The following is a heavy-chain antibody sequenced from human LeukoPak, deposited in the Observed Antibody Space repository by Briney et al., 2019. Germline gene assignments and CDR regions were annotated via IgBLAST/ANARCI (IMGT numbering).Heavy chain of an antibody. CDR3: VSSAAVLYYYGMDV. D-gene: IGHD6-13*01. J-gene: IGHJ6*02. Sequence: GGSLRLSCTASGFTFSNAWMSWVRQAPGKGLEWVSAISGSGGSTYYADSVKGRFTISRDNSKNTLYLQMNSLRAEDTAVYYCVSSAAVLYYYGMDVWGQGTTVTVSS. CDR2: ISGSGGST. CDR1: GFTFSNAW. V-gene: IGHV3-23*01.